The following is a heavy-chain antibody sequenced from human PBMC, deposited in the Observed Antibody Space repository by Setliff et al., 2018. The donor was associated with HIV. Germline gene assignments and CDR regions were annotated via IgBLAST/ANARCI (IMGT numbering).Heavy chain of an antibody. D-gene: IGHD3-10*01. J-gene: IGHJ6*02. CDR3: ARSVIGYYYYGMDV. Sequence: PGGSLRLSCAVSGFTFSTYGMHWVRQAPGKGLEWVTFIEHDGSKKFYADSVKGRFTISRDNSKNTLYLQMNSLRAEDTAVYYCARSVIGYYYYGMDVWGQGTTVTVSS. CDR2: IEHDGSKK. CDR1: GFTFSTYG. V-gene: IGHV3-30*02.